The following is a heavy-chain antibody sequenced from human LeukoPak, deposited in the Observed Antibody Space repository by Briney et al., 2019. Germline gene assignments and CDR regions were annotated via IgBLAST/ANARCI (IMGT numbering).Heavy chain of an antibody. CDR2: ISHSGST. V-gene: IGHV4-38-2*02. CDR1: SYSISSGYY. J-gene: IGHJ6*02. D-gene: IGHD6-13*01. CDR3: ARGRINVGSWYIGNYYGMDV. Sequence: SETLSLTCTVSSYSISSGYYWGWIRQPPGKGLEWIGSISHSGSTNYNPSLKSRVTISVDTSKNQFSLKLSSVTAADTAVYYCARGRINVGSWYIGNYYGMDVWGQGTTVTVSS.